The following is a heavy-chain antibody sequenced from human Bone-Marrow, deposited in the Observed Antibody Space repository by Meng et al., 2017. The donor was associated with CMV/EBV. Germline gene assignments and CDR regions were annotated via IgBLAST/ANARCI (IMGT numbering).Heavy chain of an antibody. Sequence: SETLSLTCTVSGGSISSSSYYWGWIRQPPGKGLEWIGSIYYSGNTYYDPSLKSRVTISVDTSKNQFSLKVSSVTAADTAVYYCARDGSPNLPIDYWGQGTLVTVSS. J-gene: IGHJ4*02. V-gene: IGHV4-39*07. CDR2: IYYSGNT. D-gene: IGHD1-1*01. CDR1: GGSISSSSYY. CDR3: ARDGSPNLPIDY.